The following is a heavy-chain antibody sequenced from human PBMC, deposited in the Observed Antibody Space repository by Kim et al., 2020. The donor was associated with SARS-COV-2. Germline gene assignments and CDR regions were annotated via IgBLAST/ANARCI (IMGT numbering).Heavy chain of an antibody. CDR3: TRDLGD. CDR2: SGKRADSYTT. Sequence: GGSLRLSCAASGFIFSDHNMDWVRQAPGKGLEWIGRSGKRADSYTTSYAASVKARFAISRDNSKNSLYLHMSSLKPEDTALYYCTRDLGDWGQGTLVTV. D-gene: IGHD3-10*01. V-gene: IGHV3-72*01. CDR1: GFIFSDHN. J-gene: IGHJ4*02.